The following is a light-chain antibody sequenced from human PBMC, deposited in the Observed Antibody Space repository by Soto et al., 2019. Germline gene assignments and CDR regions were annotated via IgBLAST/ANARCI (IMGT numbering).Light chain of an antibody. V-gene: IGLV2-14*03. CDR3: NSYTNINTWV. Sequence: QSALTQPASVSGSPGQSITISCTGTSSDVGGNKYVSWFQHHPGKAPKLIIYDVSYRPSGVSNRFSGSKSGSTASLTISGLQAEDEADYYCNSYTNINTWVFGGGTKVTVL. J-gene: IGLJ3*02. CDR1: SSDVGGNKY. CDR2: DVS.